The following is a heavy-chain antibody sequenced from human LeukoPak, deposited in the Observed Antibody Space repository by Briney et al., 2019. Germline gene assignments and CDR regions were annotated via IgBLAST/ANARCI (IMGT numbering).Heavy chain of an antibody. V-gene: IGHV6-1*01. CDR2: TCYRCTWVN. CDR3: VRGGYTAWLDY. D-gene: IGHD5-12*01. CDR1: GDSVSTNSGA. J-gene: IGHJ4*02. Sequence: SQTLPFACAISGDSVSTNSGACNWIRDSPSRGLEWLGKTCYRCTWVNEYAVSLEGRITINPDTSKNQFSMQLKSVTPESTAVYYCVRGGYTAWLDYWGEGILVT.